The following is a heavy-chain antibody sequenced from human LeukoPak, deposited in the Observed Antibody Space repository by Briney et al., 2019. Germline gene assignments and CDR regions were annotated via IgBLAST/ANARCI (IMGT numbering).Heavy chain of an antibody. CDR2: IKSKTDGGTT. CDR3: TTGPGGSRFDY. Sequence: PGGSLRLSCAASGFTFSNAWMSWVRQAPGKGLEWVGRIKSKTDGGTTDYAAPVKGRFTISRDDSKNTLYLQMNSLKTEDTAVYYRTTGPGGSRFDYWGQGTLVTVSS. J-gene: IGHJ4*02. CDR1: GFTFSNAW. V-gene: IGHV3-15*01. D-gene: IGHD6-13*01.